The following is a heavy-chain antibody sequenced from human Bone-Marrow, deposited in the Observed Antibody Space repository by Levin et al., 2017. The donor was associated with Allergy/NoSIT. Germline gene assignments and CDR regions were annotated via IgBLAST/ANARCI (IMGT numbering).Heavy chain of an antibody. CDR3: ARFLWFRDNGGKLDP. V-gene: IGHV1-69*13. D-gene: IGHD3-10*01. Sequence: SVKVSCKASGGTFSSYAISWVRQAPGQGLEWMGGIIPIFGTANYAQKFQGRVTITADESTSTAYMELSSLRSEDTAVYYCARFLWFRDNGGKLDPWGQGTLVTVSS. CDR1: GGTFSSYA. CDR2: IIPIFGTA. J-gene: IGHJ5*02.